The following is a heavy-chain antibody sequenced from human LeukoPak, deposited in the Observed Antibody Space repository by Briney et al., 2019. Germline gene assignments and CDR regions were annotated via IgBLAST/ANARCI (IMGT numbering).Heavy chain of an antibody. V-gene: IGHV3-21*01. CDR1: GFTLSSYS. CDR2: ISSSSSYI. D-gene: IGHD2-15*01. Sequence: GGSLRLSCAASGFTLSSYSMNWVRQAPGKGLEWVSSISSSSSYIYYADSVKGRFTISRDNAKNSLYLQMNSLRAEDTAVYYCARGPPVLGYCSGGSCYSDAFDIWGQGTMVTVSS. CDR3: ARGPPVLGYCSGGSCYSDAFDI. J-gene: IGHJ3*02.